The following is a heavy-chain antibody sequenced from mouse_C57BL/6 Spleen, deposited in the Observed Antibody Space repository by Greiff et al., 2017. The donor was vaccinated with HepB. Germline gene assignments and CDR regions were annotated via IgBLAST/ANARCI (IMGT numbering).Heavy chain of an antibody. J-gene: IGHJ1*03. Sequence: VQRVESGPGLVQPSQSLSITCTVSGFSLTSYGVHWVRQSPGKGLEWLGVIWSGGSTDYNAAFISRLSISKDNSKSQVFFKMNSLQADDTAIYYCARSLITTVYFDVWGTGTTVTVSS. CDR1: GFSLTSYG. D-gene: IGHD1-1*01. V-gene: IGHV2-2*01. CDR3: ARSLITTVYFDV. CDR2: IWSGGST.